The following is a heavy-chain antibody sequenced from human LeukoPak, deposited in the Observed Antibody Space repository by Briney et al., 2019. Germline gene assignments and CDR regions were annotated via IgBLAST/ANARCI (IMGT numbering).Heavy chain of an antibody. CDR1: GGSVSSGSYY. J-gene: IGHJ4*02. CDR2: IYYTGAT. Sequence: SETLSLTCTVSGGSVSSGSYYWSWIRQPPGEGLEWIGYIYYTGATNYNPSLKSRVTISVDTSKNQFSLKMTSVTAADTAVYFCAKYGNSGWVIDNWGQGTLVTVSS. V-gene: IGHV4-61*01. CDR3: AKYGNSGWVIDN. D-gene: IGHD6-19*01.